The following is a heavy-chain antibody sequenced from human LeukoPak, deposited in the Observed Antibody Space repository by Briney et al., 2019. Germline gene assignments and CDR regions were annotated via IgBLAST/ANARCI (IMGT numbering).Heavy chain of an antibody. CDR3: AKDKGEDGYNGCDY. CDR1: GFTFSSYG. J-gene: IGHJ4*02. CDR2: ISYDESNK. V-gene: IGHV3-30*18. D-gene: IGHD5-24*01. Sequence: GGSLRLSCAASGFTFSSYGVHWVRQAPGKGLEWVAVISYDESNKYYADSVKGRFTISRDNSKNTLYLQMNSLRAEDTAVYYCAKDKGEDGYNGCDYWGQGTLVTVSS.